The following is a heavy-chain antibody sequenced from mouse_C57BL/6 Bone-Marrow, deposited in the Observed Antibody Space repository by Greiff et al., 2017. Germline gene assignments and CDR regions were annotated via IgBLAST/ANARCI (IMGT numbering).Heavy chain of an antibody. Sequence: VQLQQSGPELVKPGASVKISCKASGYTFTDYYLNWVKQSHGKSLEWIGDINPNNGGTSYNQKLKGKATLTVDKSSSTAYMELRSLTSEDSAVYYCARDYYGSSWYVDYWGQGTSLTVSS. D-gene: IGHD1-1*01. CDR1: GYTFTDYY. CDR2: INPNNGGT. CDR3: ARDYYGSSWYVDY. V-gene: IGHV1-26*01. J-gene: IGHJ2*03.